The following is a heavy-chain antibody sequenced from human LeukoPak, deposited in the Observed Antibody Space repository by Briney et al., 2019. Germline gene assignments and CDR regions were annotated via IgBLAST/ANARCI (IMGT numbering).Heavy chain of an antibody. CDR2: INCSGGTT. J-gene: IGHJ4*02. D-gene: IGHD6-19*01. CDR1: GYTFTNFY. CDR3: ARGSSVWFDY. Sequence: ASVKVSCKTSGYTFTNFYLHWVPQAPGQGLEWMGIINCSGGTTNYAQKFQGRVSITRDTSTSAVYMDLSSLRSEDTAVYYCARGSSVWFDYWGQGTLVTVSS. V-gene: IGHV1-46*01.